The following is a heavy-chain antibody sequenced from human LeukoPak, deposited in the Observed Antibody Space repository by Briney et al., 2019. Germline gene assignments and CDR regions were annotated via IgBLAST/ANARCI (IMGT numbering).Heavy chain of an antibody. CDR2: IIPIFGTA. J-gene: IGHJ3*02. CDR3: AISVGVVAQTGGAFDI. V-gene: IGHV1-69*05. D-gene: IGHD3-22*01. Sequence: SVKVSCKASGGTFSSYAISWVRQAPGQGLEWMGRIIPIFGTANYAQKFQGRVTVTTDESTSTAYMELSSLRSEDTAVYYCAISVGVVAQTGGAFDIWGQGTMVTVST. CDR1: GGTFSSYA.